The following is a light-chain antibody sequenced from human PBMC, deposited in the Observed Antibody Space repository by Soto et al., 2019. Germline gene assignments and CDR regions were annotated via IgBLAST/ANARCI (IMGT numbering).Light chain of an antibody. CDR3: AAWDDSLNVV. V-gene: IGLV1-44*01. J-gene: IGLJ2*01. CDR1: SSNIGTNA. CDR2: STN. Sequence: QSVLTQPASASGTSGQRVTISCSGSSSNIGTNAVNWYQQLPGTAPKLLIYSTNQRPSGVPDRFSGSKSGTSASLAISGLQSEDEADYYCAAWDDSLNVVFGGGTKLTVL.